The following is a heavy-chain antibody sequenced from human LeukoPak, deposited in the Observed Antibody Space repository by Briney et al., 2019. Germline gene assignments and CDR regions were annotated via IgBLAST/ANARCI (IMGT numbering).Heavy chain of an antibody. CDR3: ARGYCSSTSCYPEGWFDP. CDR1: GYSISSGYY. D-gene: IGHD2-2*01. Sequence: SETLSLTCAVSGYSISSGYYWGWIRQPPGKGLEWIGSIYHSGSTYYNPSLKSRVTISVDTSKNQFPLKLSSVTAADTAVYYCARGYCSSTSCYPEGWFDPWGQGTLVTVSS. J-gene: IGHJ5*02. CDR2: IYHSGST. V-gene: IGHV4-38-2*01.